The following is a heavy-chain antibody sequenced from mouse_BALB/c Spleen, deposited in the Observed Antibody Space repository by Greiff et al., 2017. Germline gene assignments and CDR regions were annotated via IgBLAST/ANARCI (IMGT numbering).Heavy chain of an antibody. J-gene: IGHJ4*01. CDR1: GYSITSGYY. CDR3: ARDGDGYYVGYYAMDY. CDR2: ISYDGSN. V-gene: IGHV3-6*02. Sequence: EVKLQESGPGLVKPSQSLSLTCSVTGYSITSGYYWNWIRQFPGNKLEWMGYISYDGSNNYNPSLKNRISITRDTSKNQFFLKLNSVTTEDTATYYCARDGDGYYVGYYAMDYWGQGTSVTVSS. D-gene: IGHD2-3*01.